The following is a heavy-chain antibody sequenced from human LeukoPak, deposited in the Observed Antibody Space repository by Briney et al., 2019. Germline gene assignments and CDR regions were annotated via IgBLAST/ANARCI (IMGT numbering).Heavy chain of an antibody. CDR2: INHSGST. CDR3: ARDRYCSGGSCAYDAFDI. J-gene: IGHJ3*02. CDR1: GGSFSGYY. Sequence: SETLSLICAVYGGSFSGYYWSWIRQPPGKGLEWIGEINHSGSTNYNPSLKSRVTISVDTSKNQFSLKLSSVTAADTAVYYCARDRYCSGGSCAYDAFDIWGQGTMVTVSS. D-gene: IGHD2-15*01. V-gene: IGHV4-34*01.